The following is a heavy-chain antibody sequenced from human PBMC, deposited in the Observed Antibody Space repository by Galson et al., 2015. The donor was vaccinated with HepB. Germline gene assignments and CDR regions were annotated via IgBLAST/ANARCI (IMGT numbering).Heavy chain of an antibody. Sequence: LRLSCAASGFTFINYAMGWVRQAPGKGLEWVSSIGGSGASTYYGDSVKGRFTISRDNSKNTLFLQMNSLRVEDTAVYYCAKVSEEWNGEAVFDIWGQGTMVTVS. CDR1: GFTFINYA. J-gene: IGHJ3*02. D-gene: IGHD1-1*01. CDR2: IGGSGAST. V-gene: IGHV3-23*01. CDR3: AKVSEEWNGEAVFDI.